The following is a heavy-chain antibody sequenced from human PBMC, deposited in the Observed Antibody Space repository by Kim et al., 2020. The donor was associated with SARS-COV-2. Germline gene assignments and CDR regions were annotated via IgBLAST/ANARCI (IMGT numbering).Heavy chain of an antibody. CDR3: AREANISTRSLDV. V-gene: IGHV4-4*07. J-gene: IGHJ3*01. Sequence: YNPSLECRVPISVDTSKNQFSRKLSSVTAADTAVYYCAREANISTRSLDVWGQGTMVTVSS.